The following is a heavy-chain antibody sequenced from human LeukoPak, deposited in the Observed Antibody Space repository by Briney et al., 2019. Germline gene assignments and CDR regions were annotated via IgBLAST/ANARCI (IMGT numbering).Heavy chain of an antibody. CDR1: GDSISTSNSY. D-gene: IGHD6-13*01. CDR3: TRGYWIAAAGPDFRPFDY. J-gene: IGHJ4*02. Sequence: PSEALSLTCTVSGDSISTSNSYWGWIRQPPGKGLEWIGSIYYSGNTYYNASLKSRVTISVDTSKNQFSLKLSSVTAADTAVYYCTRGYWIAAAGPDFRPFDYWGQGTLVTVSS. CDR2: IYYSGNT. V-gene: IGHV4-39*01.